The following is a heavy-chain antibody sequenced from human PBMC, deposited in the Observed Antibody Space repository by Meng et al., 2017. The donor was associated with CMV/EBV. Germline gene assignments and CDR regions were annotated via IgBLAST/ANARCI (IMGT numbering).Heavy chain of an antibody. J-gene: IGHJ4*02. D-gene: IGHD1-26*01. V-gene: IGHV1-69*05. CDR3: ARVSTVGATDY. CDR2: IIPIFGTA. CDR1: GGTFSSYA. Sequence: SVKVSCKASGGTFSSYAISWVRQAPGQGLEWMGGIIPIFGTANYEQKFQGRVTITTDESTSTAYMELSSMRSEDKAVYYCARVSTVGATDYWGQGTLVTVSS.